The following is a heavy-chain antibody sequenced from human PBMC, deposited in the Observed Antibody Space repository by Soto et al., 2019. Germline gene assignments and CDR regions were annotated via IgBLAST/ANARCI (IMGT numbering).Heavy chain of an antibody. V-gene: IGHV3-23*01. CDR1: GFTFSSYA. CDR3: ANGYSSGSSPLDY. Sequence: EVQLLESGGGLVQPGGSLRLSCAASGFTFSSYAMSWVRQAPGKGLEWVSAISGSGGSTYYADSVKGRFTISRDNSKNTLYLQMNSLRAEDTAVYYCANGYSSGSSPLDYWGQGTLVTVSS. J-gene: IGHJ4*02. CDR2: ISGSGGST. D-gene: IGHD6-19*01.